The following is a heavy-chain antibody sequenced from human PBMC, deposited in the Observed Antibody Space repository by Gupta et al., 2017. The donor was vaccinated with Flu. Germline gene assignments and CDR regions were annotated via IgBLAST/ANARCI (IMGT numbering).Heavy chain of an antibody. V-gene: IGHV3-48*02. Sequence: EVQLVESGGGLVQPGGSLRLSCAASGFTFSSYSMNWVRQAPGKGLEWVSYSSSSSSTIYYADSVKGRFTISRDNAKNSLYLQMNSLRDEDTAVYYCARDRGIVVVTMWYFDLWGRGTLVTVSS. CDR1: GFTFSSYS. CDR2: SSSSSSTI. D-gene: IGHD2-21*02. CDR3: ARDRGIVVVTMWYFDL. J-gene: IGHJ2*01.